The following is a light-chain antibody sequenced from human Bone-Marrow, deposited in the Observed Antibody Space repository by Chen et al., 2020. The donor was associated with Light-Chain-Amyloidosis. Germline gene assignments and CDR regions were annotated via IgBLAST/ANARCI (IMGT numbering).Light chain of an antibody. V-gene: IGLV1-40*01. J-gene: IGLJ2*01. Sequence: QSVLTQPPSVSGAPGQRVTISCPGSSSNIRAGFDVHWYQRLPGTAPKLLIYANNNRPSGVPDRFSGSKSGTSASLAITGLQAEDEADYYCQSYDNSLSGSRVFGGGTKLTVL. CDR2: ANN. CDR3: QSYDNSLSGSRV. CDR1: SSNIRAGFD.